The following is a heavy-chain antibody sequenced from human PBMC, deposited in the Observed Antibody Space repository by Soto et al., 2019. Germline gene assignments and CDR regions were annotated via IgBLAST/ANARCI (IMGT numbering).Heavy chain of an antibody. V-gene: IGHV1-46*01. CDR1: GYTFTSHH. CDR2: INPRSGGT. D-gene: IGHD1-26*01. CDR3: APDIVGASGYFDY. Sequence: GASVKVSCKASGYTFTSHHMHWVRQVPGEGLDWMGMINPRSGGTNYAQKFQGRVTITADESTSTAYMELSSLRSEDTAVYYCAPDIVGASGYFDYCGQGTLVTV. J-gene: IGHJ4*02.